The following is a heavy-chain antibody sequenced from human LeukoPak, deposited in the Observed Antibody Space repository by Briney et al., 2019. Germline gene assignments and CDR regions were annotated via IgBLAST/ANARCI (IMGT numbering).Heavy chain of an antibody. Sequence: GGSLRLSCAASGFSFTSYEMNWVRQAPGKGLEGVSYISTVCITIYYADSVKGRFTISRDNAKNSLYLQMNSLRAEDTAVYYCARRGYYYHGLDVWGQGTTVTVSS. CDR3: ARRGYYYHGLDV. CDR2: ISTVCITI. J-gene: IGHJ6*02. D-gene: IGHD3-10*01. CDR1: GFSFTSYE. V-gene: IGHV3-48*03.